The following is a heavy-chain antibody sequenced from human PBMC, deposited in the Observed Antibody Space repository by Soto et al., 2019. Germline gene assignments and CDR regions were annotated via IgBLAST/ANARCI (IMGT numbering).Heavy chain of an antibody. CDR3: ARLIPKFAVAGIHDAFDI. CDR1: GGSISSSSYY. Sequence: QLQLQESGPGLVKPSETLSLTCTVSGGSISSSSYYWGWIRQPPGKGLEWIGSIYYSGSTYYNPSLKGRVTISVDTSKNQFSLKLSSVTAADTAVYYCARLIPKFAVAGIHDAFDIWGQGTMVTVSS. D-gene: IGHD6-19*01. CDR2: IYYSGST. V-gene: IGHV4-39*01. J-gene: IGHJ3*02.